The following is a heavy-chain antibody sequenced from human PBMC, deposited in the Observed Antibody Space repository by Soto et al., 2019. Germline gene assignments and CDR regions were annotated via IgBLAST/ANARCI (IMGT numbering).Heavy chain of an antibody. J-gene: IGHJ4*02. V-gene: IGHV3-33*01. Sequence: GGSLRLSCAASGFSFSSYGMHWVRQAPGKGLEWVGVIWYDGSNKYYVGPVKGRFTISRDNTKNTLSLQMNSLRAEDTAVYYCARDGEDYIRGSYRYFDYGGQGALVTVSS. CDR1: GFSFSSYG. D-gene: IGHD3-16*02. CDR2: IWYDGSNK. CDR3: ARDGEDYIRGSYRYFDY.